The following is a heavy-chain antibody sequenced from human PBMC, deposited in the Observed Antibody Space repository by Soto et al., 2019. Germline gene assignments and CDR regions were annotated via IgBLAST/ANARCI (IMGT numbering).Heavy chain of an antibody. CDR3: ASSFTVPAAIGY. D-gene: IGHD2-2*02. CDR1: GYTLSVLS. J-gene: IGHJ4*02. Sequence: VSVNVSCKISGYTLSVLSIHWVRQAPGQGLEWMGRIDPKYDNTHYPQKFRGTVTITRDTSASTAYMELSSLRSEDTAVYYCASSFTVPAAIGYWGQGTLVTVSS. CDR2: IDPKYDNT. V-gene: IGHV1-24*01.